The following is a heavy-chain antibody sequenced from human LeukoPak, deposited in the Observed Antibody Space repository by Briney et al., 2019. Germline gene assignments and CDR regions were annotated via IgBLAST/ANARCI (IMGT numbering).Heavy chain of an antibody. CDR1: GGSISSYY. V-gene: IGHV4-59*12. CDR2: IYYSGST. CDR3: ASLLAAAGTSSYYYGMGV. J-gene: IGHJ6*02. Sequence: SETLSLTCTVSGGSISSYYWSWIRQPPGKGLEWIGYIYYSGSTNYNPSLKSRVTISVDTSKNQFSLKLSSVTAADTAVYYCASLLAAAGTSSYYYGMGVWGQGTTVTVSS. D-gene: IGHD6-13*01.